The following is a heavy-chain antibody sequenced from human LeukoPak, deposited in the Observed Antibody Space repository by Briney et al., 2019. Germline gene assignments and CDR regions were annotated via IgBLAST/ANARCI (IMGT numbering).Heavy chain of an antibody. CDR1: GFTFSSYA. CDR2: ISYDGSIK. Sequence: PGGSLRLSCAASGFTFSSYAMHWVRQAPGKGLEWVALISYDGSIKYYADSVQGRVTISRDNSRNTLYLHMNSLRAEDTALYYCARDLDYWGQGILVTVSS. J-gene: IGHJ4*02. V-gene: IGHV3-30-3*01. CDR3: ARDLDY.